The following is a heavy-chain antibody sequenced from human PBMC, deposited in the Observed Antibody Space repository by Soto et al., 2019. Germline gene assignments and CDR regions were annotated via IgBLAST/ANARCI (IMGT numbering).Heavy chain of an antibody. Sequence: GGSLRLSCAASGFTFSSYAMHWVRQAPGKGLEWVAVISYDGSNKYYADSVKGRFTISRDNSKNTLYLQMNSLRAEDTAVYYCARERHSGTYYYGMDVWGQGTTVTVSS. J-gene: IGHJ6*02. D-gene: IGHD1-26*01. CDR3: ARERHSGTYYYGMDV. CDR2: ISYDGSNK. CDR1: GFTFSSYA. V-gene: IGHV3-30-3*01.